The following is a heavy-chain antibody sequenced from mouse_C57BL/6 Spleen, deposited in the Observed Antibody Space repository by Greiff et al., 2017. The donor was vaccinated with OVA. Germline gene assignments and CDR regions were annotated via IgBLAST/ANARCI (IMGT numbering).Heavy chain of an antibody. CDR1: GFNIKDDY. D-gene: IGHD3-3*01. CDR2: IDPENGDT. CDR3: TTRLLGAD. V-gene: IGHV14-4*01. Sequence: VQLQQSGAELVRPGASVKLSCTASGFNIKDDYMHWVKQRPEQGLEWIGWIDPENGDTEYASKFQGKATITADTSSNTAYLQLSSLTSEDTAVYYCTTRLLGADWGQGTLVTVSA. J-gene: IGHJ3*01.